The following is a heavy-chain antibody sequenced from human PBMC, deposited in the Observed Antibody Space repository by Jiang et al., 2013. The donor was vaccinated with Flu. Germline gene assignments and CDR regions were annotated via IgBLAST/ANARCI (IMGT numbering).Heavy chain of an antibody. Sequence: EVQLLESGGGLVQPGGSLRLSCAASGFTFSSYAMHWVRQAPGKGLEWVSGITWNSGTLGYADSVRGRFTISRDNAKESLFLQMDSLRAEDTAVYYCAKXISVAGAGLDYWGQGTLVTVSS. CDR1: GFTFSSYA. D-gene: IGHD6-19*01. CDR3: AKXISVAGAGLDY. CDR2: ITWNSGTL. V-gene: IGHV3-9*01. J-gene: IGHJ4*02.